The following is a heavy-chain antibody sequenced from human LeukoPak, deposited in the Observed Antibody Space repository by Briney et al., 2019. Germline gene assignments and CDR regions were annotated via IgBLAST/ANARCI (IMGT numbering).Heavy chain of an antibody. J-gene: IGHJ4*02. CDR1: GFTFSSYA. D-gene: IGHD3-9*01. V-gene: IGHV3-23*01. CDR3: AKDFKSYDILTGFDY. Sequence: PGGSLRLSCAASGFTFSSYAMSWVPQAPGKELEWVSAISGSGGSTYYADSVKGRFTISRDNSKNTLYLQMNSLRAEDTAVYYCAKDFKSYDILTGFDYWGQGTLVTVSS. CDR2: ISGSGGST.